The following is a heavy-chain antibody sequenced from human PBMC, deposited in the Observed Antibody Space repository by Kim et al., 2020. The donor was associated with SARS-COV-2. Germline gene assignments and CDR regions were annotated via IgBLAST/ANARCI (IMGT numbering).Heavy chain of an antibody. D-gene: IGHD3-3*01. CDR1: GGSISSGDYY. V-gene: IGHV4-30-4*01. Sequence: SETLSLTCTVSGGSISSGDYYWSWIRQPPGKGLEWIGYIYYSGSTYYNPSLKSRVTISVDTSKNQFSLKLSSVTAGDTVVYYCARADTYYTIVGVVITAFHIWGRETMVTLSS. CDR2: IYYSGST. CDR3: ARADTYYTIVGVVITAFHI. J-gene: IGHJ3*02.